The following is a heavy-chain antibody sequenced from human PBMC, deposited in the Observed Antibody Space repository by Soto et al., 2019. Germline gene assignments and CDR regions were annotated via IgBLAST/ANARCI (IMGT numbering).Heavy chain of an antibody. CDR1: GFTFSSYA. V-gene: IGHV3-23*01. D-gene: IGHD2-15*01. CDR2: IGDSGRNT. Sequence: EVQLLESGGDLVQPGGSLRLSCAASGFTFSSYAMSWLRQAPGKGLEWVSAIGDSGRNTYYADSVKGQFTISRDNSKKILYLQMNSLRAEDTAVYYCAQQRGYCSDGSCYFVQWGQGTLVTVSP. CDR3: AQQRGYCSDGSCYFVQ. J-gene: IGHJ4*02.